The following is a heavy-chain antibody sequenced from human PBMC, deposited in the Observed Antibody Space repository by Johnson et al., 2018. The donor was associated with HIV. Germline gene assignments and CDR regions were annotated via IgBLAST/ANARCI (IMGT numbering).Heavy chain of an antibody. V-gene: IGHV3-15*01. CDR1: W. CDR2: IKSKTGGGTT. Sequence: WMGWVRQAPGKGLEWLGRIKSKTGGGTTSYAAPVKGRFTISRDDSKDTVYLHMNSLKVDDTAVYYCTTDWEYYYGSGKLDAFDMWGQGTMVTVS. D-gene: IGHD3-10*01. CDR3: TTDWEYYYGSGKLDAFDM. J-gene: IGHJ3*02.